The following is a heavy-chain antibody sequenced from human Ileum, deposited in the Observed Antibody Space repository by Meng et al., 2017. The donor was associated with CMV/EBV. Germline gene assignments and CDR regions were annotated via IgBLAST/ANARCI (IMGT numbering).Heavy chain of an antibody. J-gene: IGHJ4*02. D-gene: IGHD2-8*01. CDR2: IDHGDGKI. V-gene: IGHV3-23*01. CDR1: TFSDYD. Sequence: TFSDYDMRWVRQAPGKGLEWVSGIDHGDGKIYYADCVRGRFTITGDNSKNMLFLQMSSLRAEDTAIYYCVKDDPATSSVHYANVFFDDWGLGTLVTVSS. CDR3: VKDDPATSSVHYANVFFDD.